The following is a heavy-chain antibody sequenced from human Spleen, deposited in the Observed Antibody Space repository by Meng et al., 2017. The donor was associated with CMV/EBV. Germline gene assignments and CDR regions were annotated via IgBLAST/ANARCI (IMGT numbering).Heavy chain of an antibody. V-gene: IGHV1-18*01. Sequence: ASGYSFTSYGISWVRQAPGQGPEWMGWTSGYYGNTIYAQKFQGRVTMTTDTSTSTAYLELRSLRSDDTAVYYCARDQQLIPAEYFQHWGPGTLVTVSS. CDR2: TSGYYGNT. CDR1: GYSFTSYG. J-gene: IGHJ1*01. CDR3: ARDQQLIPAEYFQH. D-gene: IGHD6-13*01.